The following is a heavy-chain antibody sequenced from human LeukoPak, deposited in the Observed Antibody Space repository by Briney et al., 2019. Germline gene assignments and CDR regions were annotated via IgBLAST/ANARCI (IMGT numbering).Heavy chain of an antibody. D-gene: IGHD1-26*01. CDR2: ISGSGGT. CDR3: ARGIVGATIRSLGFDY. Sequence: GGSLRLSCAASGFTFSSYAMSWVRQAPGKGLEWVSAISGSGGTYYPDSVEGRFTISRDNSKNTLYLQMNSLRAEDTAVYYCARGIVGATIRSLGFDYWGQGTLVTVSS. V-gene: IGHV3-23*01. J-gene: IGHJ4*02. CDR1: GFTFSSYA.